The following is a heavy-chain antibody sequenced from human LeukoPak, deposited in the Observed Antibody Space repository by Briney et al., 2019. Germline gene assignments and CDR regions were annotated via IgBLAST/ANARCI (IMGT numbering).Heavy chain of an antibody. CDR3: ARAFSNYYHMDV. J-gene: IGHJ6*03. Sequence: GRSLRLSCEASGFNVSANYMSWVRQAPGKGLEWVSVIYIAGNTYYTDSVKGRFTISRDNSKNTLCLQMNSLRAEDTAVYYCARAFSNYYHMDVWGKGTTVIVSS. CDR1: GFNVSANY. CDR2: IYIAGNT. V-gene: IGHV3-66*02.